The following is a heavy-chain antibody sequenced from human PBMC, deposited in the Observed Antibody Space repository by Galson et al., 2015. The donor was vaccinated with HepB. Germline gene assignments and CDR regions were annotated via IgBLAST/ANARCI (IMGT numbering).Heavy chain of an antibody. V-gene: IGHV3-15*07. CDR1: GFTFNNAW. J-gene: IGHJ4*02. CDR2: IKSKADGGTT. CDR3: TTSYYYDCTA. Sequence: SLRLSCATSGFTFNNAWMNWVRQAPGKGLEWVGRIKSKADGGTTDYAAPVKGRFTISRDDSKNTLYLQMNSLRTEDTAVYYCTTSYYYDCTAWGQGTVVTVSS. D-gene: IGHD3-22*01.